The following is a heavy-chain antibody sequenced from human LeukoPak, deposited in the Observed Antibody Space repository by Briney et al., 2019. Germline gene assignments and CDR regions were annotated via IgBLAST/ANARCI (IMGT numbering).Heavy chain of an antibody. CDR2: IYYTGST. J-gene: IGHJ5*01. CDR3: ARASGGYYNNYFDS. D-gene: IGHD3-22*01. V-gene: IGHV4-59*01. Sequence: PSEPLSLTCTVSGGSLSTYYWSWIRQPPGKGLEWRGYIYYTGSTNYDPSLKSRVTMSVDTSKRQFSLKLTSVTAADTAVYYCARASGGYYNNYFDSWGQGTLVTVSS. CDR1: GGSLSTYY.